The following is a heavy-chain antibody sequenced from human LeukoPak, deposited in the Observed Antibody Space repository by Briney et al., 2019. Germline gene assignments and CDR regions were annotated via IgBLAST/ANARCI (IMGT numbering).Heavy chain of an antibody. V-gene: IGHV5-51*01. J-gene: IGHJ5*02. D-gene: IGHD6-6*01. CDR1: GYSFTSYW. CDR3: ARTMPIAARFLSNWFDP. Sequence: GESLKICCKGSGYSFTSYWIGWVRPMPGKGLEWMGIIYTGDSDTSYSPSFQGQVTISADKSISTAYLQWSSLKASDTAMYYCARTMPIAARFLSNWFDPWGQGTLVTVSS. CDR2: IYTGDSDT.